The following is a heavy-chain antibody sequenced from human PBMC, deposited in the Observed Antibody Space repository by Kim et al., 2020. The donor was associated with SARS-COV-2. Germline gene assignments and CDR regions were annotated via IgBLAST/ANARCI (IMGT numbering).Heavy chain of an antibody. Sequence: GGSLRLSCAASGFTFRSYAMSWVRQAPGKGLEWVSGISGSGGSTYYADSVKGRFTISRDNSKNTLYLQMNSLRAEDTAVYYCAKVPGYTVVTNADYWGQGTLVTVSS. CDR1: GFTFRSYA. J-gene: IGHJ4*02. CDR3: AKVPGYTVVTNADY. D-gene: IGHD2-21*02. CDR2: ISGSGGST. V-gene: IGHV3-23*01.